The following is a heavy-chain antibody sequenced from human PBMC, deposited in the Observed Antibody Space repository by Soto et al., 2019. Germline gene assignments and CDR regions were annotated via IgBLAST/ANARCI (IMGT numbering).Heavy chain of an antibody. CDR3: ARDLAVADAKDY. D-gene: IGHD6-19*01. Sequence: SETLSLTCTVSGFSISSSSYYWVWIRQPPGKGLEWIGSIYYSGSTYYNPSLKSRVTISVDTSKNQFSLKLSSVTAADTAVYYCARDLAVADAKDYWGQGTLVTVSS. V-gene: IGHV4-39*01. J-gene: IGHJ4*02. CDR2: IYYSGST. CDR1: GFSISSSSYY.